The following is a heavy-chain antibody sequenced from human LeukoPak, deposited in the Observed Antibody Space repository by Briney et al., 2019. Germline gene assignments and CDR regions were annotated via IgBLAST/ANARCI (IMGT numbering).Heavy chain of an antibody. D-gene: IGHD3-10*01. CDR2: IYYSGST. CDR3: ARGYYDSGTYSGYFQH. Sequence: SETLSLTCTVSGGSINDYYWNWIRQPPGKGLEWIGYIYYSGSTNYNPSLKSRVTISVDTSKTRFSLRLSSVTAADTAVYYCARGYYDSGTYSGYFQHWGQRTLVTVSS. CDR1: GGSINDYY. V-gene: IGHV4-59*01. J-gene: IGHJ1*01.